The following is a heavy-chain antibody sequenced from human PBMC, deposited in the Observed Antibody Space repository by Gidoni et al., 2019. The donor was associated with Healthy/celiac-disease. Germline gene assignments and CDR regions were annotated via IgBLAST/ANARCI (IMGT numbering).Heavy chain of an antibody. CDR3: ARGVAA. V-gene: IGHV4-61*01. J-gene: IGHJ5*02. CDR2: IYYSGST. CDR1: GGSVSSGSYY. Sequence: QVQLQESGPGLVKPSETLSLPCPVSGGSVSSGSYYWSWIRQPPVKGLEWIGYIYYSGSTNYNPSLKSRVTISVDTSKNQFSLKLSSVTAADTAVYYCARGVAAWGQGTLVTVSS.